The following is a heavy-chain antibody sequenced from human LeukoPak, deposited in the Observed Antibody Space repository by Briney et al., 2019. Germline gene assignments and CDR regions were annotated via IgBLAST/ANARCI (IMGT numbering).Heavy chain of an antibody. Sequence: GGSLRLSCAASGFTFSSYGMSWVRQAPGKGLEWVSAISGSGGSTYYADSVKGRFTISRDNAKNSLYLQMNSLGAEDTAVYYCARDDSPYYDSSRNPFDYWGQGTLVTVSS. CDR2: ISGSGGST. D-gene: IGHD3-22*01. CDR1: GFTFSSYG. V-gene: IGHV3-23*01. J-gene: IGHJ4*02. CDR3: ARDDSPYYDSSRNPFDY.